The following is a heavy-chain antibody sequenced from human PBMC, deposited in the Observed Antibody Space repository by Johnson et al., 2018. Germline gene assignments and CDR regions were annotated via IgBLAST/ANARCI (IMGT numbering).Heavy chain of an antibody. D-gene: IGHD6-25*01. CDR1: GYTFTSYA. V-gene: IGHV1-3*02. CDR2: SNAGHGNT. Sequence: QVQLVQSGAEVKKPGASVKVSCKASGYTFTSYAMHWVRQAPGQRLEWMGWSNAGHGNTKYSQEFQGRVTITRDTSASTAYMERRSLRSEDMAVYYWARDPAATPSPYYYYYMDVWGKGTTVTVSS. J-gene: IGHJ6*03. CDR3: ARDPAATPSPYYYYYMDV.